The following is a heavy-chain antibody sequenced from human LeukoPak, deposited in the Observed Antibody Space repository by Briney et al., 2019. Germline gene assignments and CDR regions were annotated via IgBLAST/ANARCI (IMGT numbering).Heavy chain of an antibody. D-gene: IGHD3-10*01. Sequence: PGGSLGLSCAASGSGFTFSSYAMSWVRQAPGKGLEWVSTISGSGGSTYYADSVKGRFTISRDNSKNTLFLQMNSLRAEDTAVYYCAQDMITMVRGVPDYWGQGTLVTVSS. V-gene: IGHV3-23*01. J-gene: IGHJ4*02. CDR2: ISGSGGST. CDR1: GSGFTFSSYA. CDR3: AQDMITMVRGVPDY.